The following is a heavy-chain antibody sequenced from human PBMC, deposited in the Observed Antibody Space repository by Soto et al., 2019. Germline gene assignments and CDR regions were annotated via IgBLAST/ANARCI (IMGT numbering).Heavy chain of an antibody. D-gene: IGHD2-2*01. CDR2: IYYSGST. J-gene: IGHJ2*01. CDR3: ARDRMSYCISTRCNYDYWYFDL. Sequence: QVQLQESGPGLVKPSETLSLTCTVSGGSVSSGSYYWSWIRQPPGKGLEWIGYIYYSGSTNYNPSLNRRVTISVDTSKTQFSLKLSSVTAADTAVYYCARDRMSYCISTRCNYDYWYFDLWCRGTLVTVSS. V-gene: IGHV4-61*01. CDR1: GGSVSSGSYY.